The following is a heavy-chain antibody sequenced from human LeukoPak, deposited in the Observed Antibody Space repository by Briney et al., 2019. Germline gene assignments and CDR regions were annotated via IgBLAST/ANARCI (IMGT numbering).Heavy chain of an antibody. CDR1: GYTLTELS. CDR3: ATKGDYDSSGSPLGFDY. CDR2: FDPEDGET. V-gene: IGHV1-24*01. J-gene: IGHJ4*02. D-gene: IGHD3-22*01. Sequence: ASVKVSCKVSGYTLTELSMHWVRQAPGKGLEWMGGFDPEDGETIYAQKFQGRVTMTEDTSTDTAYMELSSLRSEDTAVYYCATKGDYDSSGSPLGFDYWGQRTLVTVSS.